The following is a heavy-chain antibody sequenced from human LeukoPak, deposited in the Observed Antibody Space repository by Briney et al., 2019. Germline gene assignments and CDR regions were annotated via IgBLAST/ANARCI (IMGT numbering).Heavy chain of an antibody. CDR2: INHSGST. J-gene: IGHJ4*02. CDR1: GGSFSGYY. CDR3: ARVRGRDFDY. Sequence: SETLSLNCAVYGGSFSGYYWSWIRQPPGKGLEWIGEINHSGSTNYNPSLKSRVTISVDTSKNQFSLKLSSVTAADTAVYYCARVRGRDFDYWGQGTLVTVSS. V-gene: IGHV4-34*01. D-gene: IGHD3-10*01.